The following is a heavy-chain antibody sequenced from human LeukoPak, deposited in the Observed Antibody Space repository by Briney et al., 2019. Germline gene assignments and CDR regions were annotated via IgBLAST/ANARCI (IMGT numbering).Heavy chain of an antibody. CDR1: GFTFDVYA. J-gene: IGHJ6*02. CDR2: ISWNSGSI. Sequence: GGSLRLSCAASGFTFDVYAMGWVRQPPGKGLEWVSGISWNSGSIVYADSVKGRLTISRDNAKNSLYLQMNSLRAEDTALYYCAKDISQVDYYYYYGMDVWGQGTRVTVSS. CDR3: AKDISQVDYYYYYGMDV. V-gene: IGHV3-9*01.